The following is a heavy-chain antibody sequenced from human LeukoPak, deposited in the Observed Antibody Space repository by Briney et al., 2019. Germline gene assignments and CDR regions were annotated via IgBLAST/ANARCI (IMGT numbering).Heavy chain of an antibody. J-gene: IGHJ4*02. CDR1: GGSFSGFY. D-gene: IGHD6-13*01. Sequence: SETLSLTCAVSGGSFSGFYWSWLRQSPGTGLEWIGEINHRGTTNYNPSFKSRVTISLDTSKSQFSLKLSSVTAADTAVYYCARGPFPRIAAAGTPFDYWGQGTLVTVSS. CDR2: INHRGTT. V-gene: IGHV4-34*01. CDR3: ARGPFPRIAAAGTPFDY.